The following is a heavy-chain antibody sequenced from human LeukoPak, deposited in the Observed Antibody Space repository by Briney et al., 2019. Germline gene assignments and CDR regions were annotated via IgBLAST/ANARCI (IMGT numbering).Heavy chain of an antibody. CDR3: ARVGGYCSSTSCPNNWFDP. D-gene: IGHD2-2*01. J-gene: IGHJ5*02. CDR1: GFTFSSYS. V-gene: IGHV3-48*01. CDR2: ISSSSSTI. Sequence: GGSLRLSCAASGFTFSSYSMNWVRQAPGKGLEWVSYISSSSSTIYYADSVKGRFTISRDNDKNSLHLQMNSLRAEDTAVYYCARVGGYCSSTSCPNNWFDPWGQGTLVTVSS.